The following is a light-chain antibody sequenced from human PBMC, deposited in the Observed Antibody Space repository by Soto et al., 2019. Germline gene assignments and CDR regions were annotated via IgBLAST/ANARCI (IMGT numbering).Light chain of an antibody. V-gene: IGLV1-47*01. CDR3: AAWDDSLSGWV. Sequence: QSVLTQPPSASGTAGQRVTISCSGSSSNIVTNHVYWYQHLPGTAPKLLIYRNSLRPSGVPDRFSGSKSGTSASLAISGIRSEDEADYYCAAWDDSLSGWVFGGGTKVTVL. CDR1: SSNIVTNH. CDR2: RNS. J-gene: IGLJ3*02.